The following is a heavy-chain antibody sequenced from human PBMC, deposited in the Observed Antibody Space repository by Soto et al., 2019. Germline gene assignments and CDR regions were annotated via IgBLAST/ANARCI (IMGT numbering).Heavy chain of an antibody. D-gene: IGHD2-8*01. CDR1: GGSISNFY. V-gene: IGHV4-59*01. CDR3: ARAPMVLSRSYFDS. Sequence: SETLSLTCTVSGGSISNFYWSWIRQPPGKGLEWIGYISYSGNTNYNPSLRSRVSISVDTPKNQLSLNLTSVTAADTAVYYCARAPMVLSRSYFDSWGQGTPVTVSS. J-gene: IGHJ4*02. CDR2: ISYSGNT.